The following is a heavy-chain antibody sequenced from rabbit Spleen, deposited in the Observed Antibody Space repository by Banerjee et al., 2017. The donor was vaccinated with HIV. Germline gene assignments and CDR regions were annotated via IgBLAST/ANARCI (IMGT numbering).Heavy chain of an antibody. J-gene: IGHJ6*01. Sequence: QEQLVESGGGLVKPGGTLTLTCTASGIDFSSSYYMCWVRQAPGKGLEWIACIYVDNSSAYYASWAKGRFTISKTSSTTVTLQMTSLTAADTATYFCARRDNINSALDVWGPGTLVTVS. CDR1: GIDFSSSYY. V-gene: IGHV1S45*01. CDR2: IYVDNSSA. CDR3: ARRDNINSALDV. D-gene: IGHD1-1*01.